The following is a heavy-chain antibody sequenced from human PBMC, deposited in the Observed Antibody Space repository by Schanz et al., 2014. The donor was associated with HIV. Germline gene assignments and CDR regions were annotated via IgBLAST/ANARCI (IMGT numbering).Heavy chain of an antibody. Sequence: EVLLLDSGGGLIQPWGSLRLSCAASGFTFSSYAMSWVRQAPGKGLECVSVIYSGGSTYYADSVKGRFTISRDNSKNTLYLQMNSLRAEDTAVYYCAKDRITGTTGVPYYYYGMDVWGQGTTVTVSS. CDR2: IYSGGST. CDR3: AKDRITGTTGVPYYYYGMDV. CDR1: GFTFSSYA. J-gene: IGHJ6*02. V-gene: IGHV3-23*03. D-gene: IGHD1-7*01.